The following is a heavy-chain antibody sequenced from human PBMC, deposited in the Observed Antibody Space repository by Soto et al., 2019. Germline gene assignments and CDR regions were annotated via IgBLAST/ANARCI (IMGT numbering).Heavy chain of an antibody. CDR2: ISSSSSTI. V-gene: IGHV3-48*02. J-gene: IGHJ6*02. CDR1: GFTFSSYS. CDR3: ARDTGGEGQTIAVAGTLPDYYYYYGMDV. D-gene: IGHD6-19*01. Sequence: GGSLRLSCAASGFTFSSYSMNWVRQAPGKGLEWVSYISSSSSTIYYADSVKGRFTISRDNAKNSLYLQMNSLRDEDTAVYYCARDTGGEGQTIAVAGTLPDYYYYYGMDVWGQGTTVTVSS.